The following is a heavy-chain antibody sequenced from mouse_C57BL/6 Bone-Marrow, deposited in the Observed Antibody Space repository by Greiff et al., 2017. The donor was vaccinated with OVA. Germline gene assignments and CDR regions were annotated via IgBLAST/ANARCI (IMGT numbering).Heavy chain of an antibody. CDR3: ARGGCGYYDRAMDY. V-gene: IGHV1-63*01. D-gene: IGHD2-3*01. CDR1: GYTFTNYW. J-gene: IGHJ4*01. Sequence: QVQLQQSGAELVRPGTSVKMSCKASGYTFTNYWIGWAKQRPGHGLEWIGDIYPGGGYTNYNEKFKGKATLTADKSSSTAYMQFSSLTSEDSAIYYCARGGCGYYDRAMDYWGQGTSVTVSS. CDR2: IYPGGGYT.